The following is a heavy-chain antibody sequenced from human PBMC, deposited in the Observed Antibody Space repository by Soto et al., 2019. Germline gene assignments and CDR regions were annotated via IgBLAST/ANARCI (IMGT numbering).Heavy chain of an antibody. V-gene: IGHV4-59*01. J-gene: IGHJ5*02. CDR2: INYSGNT. Sequence: QVQLQESSPGLVKPSETLSLTCTVSGGSMTTYYWGWIRQPPGKGLEWIGYINYSGNTKYNSSLKSRVTISVDTSKNQFSLKLTSVTAADTAVYYCARSYCRDGVRCNWFDPWGQGTLVTVSS. D-gene: IGHD2-15*01. CDR1: GGSMTTYY. CDR3: ARSYCRDGVRCNWFDP.